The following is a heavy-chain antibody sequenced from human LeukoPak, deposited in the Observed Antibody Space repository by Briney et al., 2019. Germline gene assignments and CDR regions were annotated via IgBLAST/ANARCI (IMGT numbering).Heavy chain of an antibody. CDR1: GGSISSGGYY. CDR3: ARGSYSNYGSWFDP. V-gene: IGHV4-31*03. D-gene: IGHD4-11*01. CDR2: IYYSGST. Sequence: SETLSLTCTVSGGSISSGGYYWSRIRQHPGKGLEWIGYIYYSGSTYYNPSLKSRVTISVDTSKNQFSLKLSSVTAADTAVYYCARGSYSNYGSWFDPWGQGTLVTVSS. J-gene: IGHJ5*02.